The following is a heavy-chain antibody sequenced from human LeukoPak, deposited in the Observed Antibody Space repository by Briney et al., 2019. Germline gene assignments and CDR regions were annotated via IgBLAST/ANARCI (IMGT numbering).Heavy chain of an antibody. V-gene: IGHV3-7*01. CDR3: SRSRSVDFDY. Sequence: PGGSLRLSCAASGFTFSSCAMSWVRQAPGKGLGWVAKIKEDGTEKYYVDSVKGRFTISRDSAKNSLYLQMNSLRAEDTAMYYCSRSRSVDFDYWGQGTLVTVSS. J-gene: IGHJ4*02. CDR1: GFTFSSCA. CDR2: IKEDGTEK.